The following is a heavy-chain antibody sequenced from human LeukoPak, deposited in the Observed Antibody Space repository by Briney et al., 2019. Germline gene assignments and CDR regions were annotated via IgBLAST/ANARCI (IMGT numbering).Heavy chain of an antibody. Sequence: PSETLSLTCTVSGGSISSGGYYWSWIRQHPGKGLEWIGYIYYSGSTYYNPSLKSRVTISVDTSKNQFSLKLSPVTAADTAVYYCARESLYVWGSYRPSWFDPWGQGTLVTVSS. D-gene: IGHD3-16*02. V-gene: IGHV4-31*03. CDR1: GGSISSGGYY. CDR2: IYYSGST. CDR3: ARESLYVWGSYRPSWFDP. J-gene: IGHJ5*02.